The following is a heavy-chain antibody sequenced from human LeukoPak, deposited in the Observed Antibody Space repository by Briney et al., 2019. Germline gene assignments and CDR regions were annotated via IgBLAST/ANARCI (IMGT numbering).Heavy chain of an antibody. D-gene: IGHD2-21*02. CDR3: AREQLAYCGGDCYSGGY. CDR2: ISSSGSTI. V-gene: IGHV3-11*01. CDR1: GFTFSDYY. Sequence: GGSLRLSCAASGFTFSDYYMSWIRQAPGKGLEWVSYISSSGSTIYYADSVKDRFTISRDNAKNSLYLQMNSLRAEDTAVYYCAREQLAYCGGDCYSGGYGGQGPLVTVSS. J-gene: IGHJ4*02.